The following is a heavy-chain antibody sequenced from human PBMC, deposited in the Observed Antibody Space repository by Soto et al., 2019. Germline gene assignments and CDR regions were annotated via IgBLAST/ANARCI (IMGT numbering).Heavy chain of an antibody. CDR1: EFF. CDR2: FDPEDGET. D-gene: IGHD3-3*01. CDR3: ATITISGVVTGLAF. J-gene: IGHJ4*02. V-gene: IGHV1-24*01. Sequence: EFFGHCVVQTNGKGLEWMGGFDPEDGETIYAQKFQGRVTMTEDTSTDTAYMELSSLRSEDTAVYYCATITISGVVTGLAFRVQGTLVPGSS.